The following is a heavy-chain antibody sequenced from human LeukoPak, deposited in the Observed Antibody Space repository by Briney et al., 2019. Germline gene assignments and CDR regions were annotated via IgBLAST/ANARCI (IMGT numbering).Heavy chain of an antibody. CDR3: ARHEEQQLAYRRYFDL. CDR1: GGSFSGYY. J-gene: IGHJ2*01. D-gene: IGHD6-13*01. Sequence: PSETLSLTCAVYGGSFSGYYWSWIRQPPGKGLEWIGEINHSGSTNYNPSLKSRVTISVDTSKNQFSLKLSSVTAADTAVYYCARHEEQQLAYRRYFDLWGRGTLVTVSS. V-gene: IGHV4-34*01. CDR2: INHSGST.